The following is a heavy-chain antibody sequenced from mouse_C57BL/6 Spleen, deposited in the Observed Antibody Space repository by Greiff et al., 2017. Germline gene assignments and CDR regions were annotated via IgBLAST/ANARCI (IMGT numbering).Heavy chain of an antibody. CDR3: AIYYSNYKGYYAMDY. Sequence: QVQLQQPGAELVKPGASVKMSCKASGYTFTSYWITWVKQRPGQGLEWIGDIYPGSGSTNYNEKFKSKATLTVDTSSSTAYMQLSSLTSEDSAIYFCAIYYSNYKGYYAMDYWGQGTSVTVSS. D-gene: IGHD2-5*01. CDR2: IYPGSGST. J-gene: IGHJ4*01. CDR1: GYTFTSYW. V-gene: IGHV1-55*01.